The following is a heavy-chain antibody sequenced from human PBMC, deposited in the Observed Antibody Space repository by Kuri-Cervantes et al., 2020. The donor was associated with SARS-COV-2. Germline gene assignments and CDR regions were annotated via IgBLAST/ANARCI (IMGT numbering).Heavy chain of an antibody. CDR2: IYPGDSDT. CDR1: GYSFTSYW. D-gene: IGHD6-19*01. CDR3: ARLTNGYSSGWYYYYGMDV. V-gene: IGHV5-51*01. J-gene: IGHJ6*02. Sequence: GESLKISCKGSGYSFTSYWIGWVRQMPGKGLEWMGIIYPGDSDTRYSPSFQGQVTISADKSISTAYLQWSSLKASDTAMYYCARLTNGYSSGWYYYYGMDVWGQGTTVTVSS.